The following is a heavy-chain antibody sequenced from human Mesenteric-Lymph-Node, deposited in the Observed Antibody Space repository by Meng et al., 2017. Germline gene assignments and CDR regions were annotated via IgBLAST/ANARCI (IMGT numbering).Heavy chain of an antibody. Sequence: LGHAGAEVKHPGSSVKVSCKASGGTFSSYAIGWVRQAPGQGLEWMGGIIPIFGTANYAQKFQGRVTITADKSTSTAYMELSSLRSEDTAVYYCARSHVLRFLEWLTLDYWGQGTLVTVSS. CDR3: ARSHVLRFLEWLTLDY. V-gene: IGHV1-69*06. J-gene: IGHJ4*02. CDR1: GGTFSSYA. CDR2: IIPIFGTA. D-gene: IGHD3-3*01.